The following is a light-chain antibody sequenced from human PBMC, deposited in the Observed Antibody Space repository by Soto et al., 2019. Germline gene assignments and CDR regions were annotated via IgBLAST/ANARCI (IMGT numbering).Light chain of an antibody. Sequence: EIVMTQSPATLSVSPGERATLSCRASQSVRSNLAWYRQKPGQAPRLLIHGASTRATGIPARFSGSGSGTEFTLTISSLQSEDFAVYYCQQYNNWPPRVTFGPGTKVDLK. CDR2: GAS. V-gene: IGKV3-15*01. CDR1: QSVRSN. CDR3: QQYNNWPPRVT. J-gene: IGKJ3*01.